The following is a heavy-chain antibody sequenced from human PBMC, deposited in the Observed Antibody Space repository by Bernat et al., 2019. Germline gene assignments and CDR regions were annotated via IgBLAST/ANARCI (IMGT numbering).Heavy chain of an antibody. D-gene: IGHD2-2*01. V-gene: IGHV1-3*01. Sequence: QVQRVQSGAEVKKPGASVKGSCKAAGYTFTSYAMHWVRQAPGQRLEWMGWINAGNGNTKYSQKFQGRVTITRDTSASTAYMELSSLRSEDTAVYYCARSDQEDIVVVPAAMYNPFDYWGQGTLVTVSS. CDR1: GYTFTSYA. CDR2: INAGNGNT. CDR3: ARSDQEDIVVVPAAMYNPFDY. J-gene: IGHJ4*02.